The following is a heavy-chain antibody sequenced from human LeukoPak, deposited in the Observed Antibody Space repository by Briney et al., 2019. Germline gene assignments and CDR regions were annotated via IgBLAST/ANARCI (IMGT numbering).Heavy chain of an antibody. Sequence: SETLSLTCTVSGGSISSGSYYWSWIRQPAGKGLEWIGCIYTSGSTNYNPSLKSRVTISVDTSKNQFSLKLSSVTAADTAVYYCALGGESFDYWGQGTLVTVSS. D-gene: IGHD3-10*01. CDR3: ALGGESFDY. J-gene: IGHJ4*02. CDR1: GGSISSGSYY. CDR2: IYTSGST. V-gene: IGHV4-61*02.